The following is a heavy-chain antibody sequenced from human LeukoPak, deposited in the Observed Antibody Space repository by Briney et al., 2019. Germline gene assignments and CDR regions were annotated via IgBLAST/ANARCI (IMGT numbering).Heavy chain of an antibody. CDR3: ARAPHNYYYYMDV. V-gene: IGHV1-69*04. Sequence: SVKVSCKASGGTFSSYAISWVRQAPGQGLEWMGRIIPILGIANYAQKFQGRVTITADKSTSTAYMELSSLRSEDTAVYYCARAPHNYYYYMDVWGKGTTVTVSS. CDR1: GGTFSSYA. J-gene: IGHJ6*03. CDR2: IIPILGIA.